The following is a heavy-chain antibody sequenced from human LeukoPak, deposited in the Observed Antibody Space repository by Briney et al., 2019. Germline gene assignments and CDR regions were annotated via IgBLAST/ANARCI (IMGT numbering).Heavy chain of an antibody. J-gene: IGHJ4*02. Sequence: ASVKVSCKASGYAFTGYYMHWVRQAPGQGLEWMGWINPNSGGTNYAQKFQGRVTMTRDTSTSTAYMELSRLRSDDTAVYYCAREGSSSSGLFDYWGQGTLVTVSS. V-gene: IGHV1-2*02. CDR2: INPNSGGT. D-gene: IGHD6-6*01. CDR1: GYAFTGYY. CDR3: AREGSSSSGLFDY.